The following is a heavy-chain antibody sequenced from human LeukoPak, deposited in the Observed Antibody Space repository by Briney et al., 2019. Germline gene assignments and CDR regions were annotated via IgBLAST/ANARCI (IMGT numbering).Heavy chain of an antibody. CDR3: ARLPTYSPDAFDI. V-gene: IGHV1-46*01. D-gene: IGHD2-15*01. J-gene: IGHJ3*02. CDR1: GGTFSSYA. CDR2: INPSGGST. Sequence: ASVKVSCKASGGTFSSYAISWVRQAPGQGLEWMGIINPSGGSTSYAQKFQGRVTMTRDTSTSTVYMELSSLRSEDTAVYYCARLPTYSPDAFDIWGQGTMVTVSS.